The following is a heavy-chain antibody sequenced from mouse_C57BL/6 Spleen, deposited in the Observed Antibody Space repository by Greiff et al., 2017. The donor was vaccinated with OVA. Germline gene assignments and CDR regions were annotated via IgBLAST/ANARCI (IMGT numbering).Heavy chain of an antibody. CDR1: GFTFSDYG. J-gene: IGHJ2*01. CDR3: ARDYDYDVDY. V-gene: IGHV5-17*01. CDR2: ISSGSSTI. D-gene: IGHD2-4*01. Sequence: DVHLVESGGGLVKPGGSLKLSCAASGFTFSDYGMHWVRQAPEKGLEWVAYISSGSSTIYYADTVKGRFTISRDNAKNTLFLQITSLRSEDTAMYYCARDYDYDVDYWGQGTTLTVSS.